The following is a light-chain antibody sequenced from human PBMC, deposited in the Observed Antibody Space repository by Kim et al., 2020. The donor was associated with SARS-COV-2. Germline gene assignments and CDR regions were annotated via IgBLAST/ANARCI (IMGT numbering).Light chain of an antibody. Sequence: QSALTQPASVSGSPGQSIIISCTGTSSDVGGYNYVSWYQQHPGKVPKLIIYDVSNRPSGVSNRFSGSKSGNTASLTISGLQAEDEADYYCSSYTNNKTTGYVFGTGTKVTVL. CDR3: SSYTNNKTTGYV. J-gene: IGLJ1*01. CDR2: DVS. V-gene: IGLV2-14*03. CDR1: SSDVGGYNY.